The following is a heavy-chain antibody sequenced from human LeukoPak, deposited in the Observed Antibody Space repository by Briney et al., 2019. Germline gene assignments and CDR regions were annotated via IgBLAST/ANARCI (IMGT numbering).Heavy chain of an antibody. D-gene: IGHD6-13*01. CDR3: AKTFGSIWYIFDY. Sequence: GGSLRLSSAASVFTFSGYSMNWVRQAPGKGLEWVSSISGRGDSTYYADSVKGRFTISRDNSKNTLYLQMNSLRAEDTAIYYCAKTFGSIWYIFDYWVQGTLVTVSS. CDR2: ISGRGDST. J-gene: IGHJ4*02. V-gene: IGHV3-23*01. CDR1: VFTFSGYS.